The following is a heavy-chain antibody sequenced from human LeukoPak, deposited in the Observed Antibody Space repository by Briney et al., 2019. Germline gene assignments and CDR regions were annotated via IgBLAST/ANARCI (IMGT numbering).Heavy chain of an antibody. CDR1: GGSISSYY. CDR3: AREDSGSYSPLF. CDR2: IYYSGST. Sequence: SETLSLTCTVSGGSISSYYWSWIRQPPGKGLEWIGYIYYSGSTNYNPSLKSRVTISVDTSKNHFSLNLSSVTAADTAVYYCAREDSGSYSPLFWGQGTLVTVSS. D-gene: IGHD1-26*01. V-gene: IGHV4-59*12. J-gene: IGHJ4*02.